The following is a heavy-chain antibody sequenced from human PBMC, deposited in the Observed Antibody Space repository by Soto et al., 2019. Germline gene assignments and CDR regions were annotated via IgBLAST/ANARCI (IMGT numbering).Heavy chain of an antibody. D-gene: IGHD5-18*01. Sequence: PSETLSLTCSVSGGSVSNYYWSWVRQPPGKRLEWIGYIYYTGTHDYNPSLRGRATISVDTSKDQFSLKLTSVTAADTAVYYCATLPQPSIQQYYYYYYGMDVWGQGTTVTVPS. J-gene: IGHJ6*02. CDR1: GGSVSNYY. CDR2: IYYTGTH. CDR3: ATLPQPSIQQYYYYYYGMDV. V-gene: IGHV4-59*02.